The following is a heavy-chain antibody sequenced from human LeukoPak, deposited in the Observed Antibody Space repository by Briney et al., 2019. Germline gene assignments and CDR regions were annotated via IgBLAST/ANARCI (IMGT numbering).Heavy chain of an antibody. V-gene: IGHV3-15*01. D-gene: IGHD2-15*01. J-gene: IGHJ3*02. CDR1: TFTFSDAW. Sequence: GGSLRLSCAASTFTFSDAWMSWVRQAPGKGLEWVGRIKSKSDGGTTDYAAPVKGRFTIPRDDSKNTLYLQMNSLKTEDTAVYYCTTAPRGYCSGGSCSYAFDIWGQGTMVTVSS. CDR3: TTAPRGYCSGGSCSYAFDI. CDR2: IKSKSDGGTT.